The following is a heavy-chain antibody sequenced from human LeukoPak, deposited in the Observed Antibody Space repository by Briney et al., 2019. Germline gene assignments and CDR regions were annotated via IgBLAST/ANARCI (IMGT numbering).Heavy chain of an antibody. CDR2: IYYSGST. D-gene: IGHD3-22*01. J-gene: IGHJ4*02. V-gene: IGHV4-61*01. CDR3: ARDHGPYYYDSSGYEFDY. CDR1: GVSVSSGSYY. Sequence: SETLSLTCTVSGVSVSSGSYYWSWIRQPPGKGLEWIGYIYYSGSTNYNPSLKSRVTISVDTSKNQFSLKLSSVTAADTAVYYCARDHGPYYYDSSGYEFDYWGQGTLVTVSS.